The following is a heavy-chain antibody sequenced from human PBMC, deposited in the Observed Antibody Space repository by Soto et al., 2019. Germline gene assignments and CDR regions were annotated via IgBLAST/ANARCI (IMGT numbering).Heavy chain of an antibody. J-gene: IGHJ3*02. V-gene: IGHV3-48*01. CDR1: GFTFSSYS. Sequence: GGSLRLSCAASGFTFSSYSMNWVRQAPGKGLEWVSYISSSSTIYYADSVKGRFTISRDNAKNSLYLQMNSLRAEDTAVYYCARSQPGPWGAFDIWGQGTMVTASS. CDR3: ARSQPGPWGAFDI. D-gene: IGHD7-27*01. CDR2: ISSSSTI.